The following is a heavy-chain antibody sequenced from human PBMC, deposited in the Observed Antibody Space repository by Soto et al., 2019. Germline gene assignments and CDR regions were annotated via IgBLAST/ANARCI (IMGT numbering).Heavy chain of an antibody. CDR2: FSGSGGST. CDR1: GFTFSAYA. V-gene: IGHV3-23*01. J-gene: IGHJ4*02. Sequence: EVQLLASGGGLVQPGGSLRLSCAVSGFTFSAYAMSWVRQAPGKGLEWVSGFSGSGGSTYYSDSVNGRFTISRDNSKNTLYLQMNSLRSDDTAVYSCAKSGTTNSRKSYFDYWGQGTLVTVSS. D-gene: IGHD3-10*01. CDR3: AKSGTTNSRKSYFDY.